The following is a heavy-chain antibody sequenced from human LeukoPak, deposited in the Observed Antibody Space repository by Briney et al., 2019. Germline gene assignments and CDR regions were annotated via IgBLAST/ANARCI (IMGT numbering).Heavy chain of an antibody. D-gene: IGHD3-10*01. V-gene: IGHV4-34*01. CDR2: INHSGST. CDR3: ARGRITMVRGAPLWFDP. J-gene: IGHJ5*02. CDR1: GGSFSGYY. Sequence: PSETLSLTRAVYGGSFSGYYWNWIRQPPGKGLEWIGEINHSGSTNYNSSLKSRVTISVDTSKNQFSLKLSSVTAADTAVYYCARGRITMVRGAPLWFDPWGQGTLVTVSS.